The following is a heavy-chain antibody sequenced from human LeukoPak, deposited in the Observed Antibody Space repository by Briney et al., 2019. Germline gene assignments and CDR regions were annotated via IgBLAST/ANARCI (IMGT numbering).Heavy chain of an antibody. D-gene: IGHD3-22*01. CDR1: GFTFSSYE. V-gene: IGHV3-48*03. Sequence: GGSLRLSCAASGFTFSSYEMNWVRQAPGKGLEWVSYISTSGTTIYYADSLKGRFTISRDNAKNSLYLQMNSLRAEDTAVYYCASTYYYDSSGYSPEYWGQGTLVTVSS. CDR2: ISTSGTTI. CDR3: ASTYYYDSSGYSPEY. J-gene: IGHJ4*02.